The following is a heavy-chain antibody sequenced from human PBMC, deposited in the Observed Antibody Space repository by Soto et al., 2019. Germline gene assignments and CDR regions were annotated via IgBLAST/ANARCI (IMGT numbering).Heavy chain of an antibody. CDR2: LNPTTGNT. D-gene: IGHD3-16*02. J-gene: IGHJ4*02. CDR3: AERRNMNTFGGAIVIDY. Sequence: GASVKVSCKASGYLFTSSDINWVRQATGQGLEWMGWLNPTTGNTGYAQNFQGRVNMTGNTSISTAYMELSSLKSEDTAVYYCAERRNMNTFGGAIVIDYWGQGSLVTVPQ. V-gene: IGHV1-8*01. CDR1: GYLFTSSD.